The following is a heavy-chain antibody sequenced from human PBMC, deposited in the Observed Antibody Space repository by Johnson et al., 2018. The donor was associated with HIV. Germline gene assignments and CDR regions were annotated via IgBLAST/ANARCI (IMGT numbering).Heavy chain of an antibody. J-gene: IGHJ3*02. CDR2: IKSKTDGGTT. Sequence: VQLVESGGGLVKPGGSLRLSCAASGFPFSNAWMSWVRQAPGKGLEWVGRIKSKTDGGTTDYAAPVKGRFTISRDDSKNTLYLQMNSLKIEDTAVYYCTDYNFWTKRAFDIWGQGTIVTVSS. D-gene: IGHD3-3*01. CDR1: GFPFSNAW. V-gene: IGHV3-15*01. CDR3: TDYNFWTKRAFDI.